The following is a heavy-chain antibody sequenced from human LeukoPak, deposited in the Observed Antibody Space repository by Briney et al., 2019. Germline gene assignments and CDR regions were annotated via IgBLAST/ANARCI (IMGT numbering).Heavy chain of an antibody. CDR1: GFTFSNYW. V-gene: IGHV3-7*04. CDR3: AMGGAFFNY. CDR2: IKRDGREN. Sequence: PGGSLRLSCAASGFTFSNYWMSWVRQAPGKGLEWVANIKRDGRENYYVDSVKGRFTISRDNAKNSLYLQMNSLRVEDTAVYYCAMGGAFFNYWGQGILVTVSS. J-gene: IGHJ4*02. D-gene: IGHD3-3*02.